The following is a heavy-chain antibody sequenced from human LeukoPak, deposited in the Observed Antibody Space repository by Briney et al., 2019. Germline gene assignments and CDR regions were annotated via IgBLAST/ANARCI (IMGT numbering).Heavy chain of an antibody. CDR1: GDSVSNNNVA. Sequence: SQTLSLTCAISGDSVSNNNVAWNWIRQSRSRGLEWLGRTYYKSKWYNDYAISLKSRITINPDTSKNQFSLHMNSVTPEDTAVYFCIRDPGWLDFDCWGQGTPVTVSS. CDR2: TYYKSKWYN. V-gene: IGHV6-1*01. CDR3: IRDPGWLDFDC. J-gene: IGHJ4*02. D-gene: IGHD6-19*01.